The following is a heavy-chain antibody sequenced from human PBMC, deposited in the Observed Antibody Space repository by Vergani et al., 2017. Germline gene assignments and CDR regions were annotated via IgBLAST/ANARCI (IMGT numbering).Heavy chain of an antibody. D-gene: IGHD3-16*02. J-gene: IGHJ6*02. CDR3: AKASLPLLIYYYGMDV. Sequence: QVQLVESGGGVVQPGRSLRLSCAASGFTFSSYGMHWVRQAPGKGLEWVAVIWYDGSNKYYADSVKGRFTISRDNSKNTLYLQMNSLRAEDTAVYYCAKASLPLLIYYYGMDVWGQGTTVTVSS. V-gene: IGHV3-33*06. CDR2: IWYDGSNK. CDR1: GFTFSSYG.